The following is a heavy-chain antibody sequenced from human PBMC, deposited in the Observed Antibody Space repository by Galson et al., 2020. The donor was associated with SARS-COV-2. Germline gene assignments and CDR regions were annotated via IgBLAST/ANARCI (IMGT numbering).Heavy chain of an antibody. Sequence: ASVKVSCKVSGYTLTELSMHWVRQAPGKGLEWMGGFDPEDGETIYAQKFQGRVTMTEDTSTDTAYMELSSLRSEDTVVYYCATNFAIFGVVNHDYWGQGTLVTVSS. CDR2: FDPEDGET. D-gene: IGHD3-3*01. CDR1: GYTLTELS. V-gene: IGHV1-24*01. CDR3: ATNFAIFGVVNHDY. J-gene: IGHJ4*02.